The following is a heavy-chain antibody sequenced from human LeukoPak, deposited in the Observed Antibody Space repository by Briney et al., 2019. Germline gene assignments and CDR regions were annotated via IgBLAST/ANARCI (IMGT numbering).Heavy chain of an antibody. CDR1: GGSISSYY. V-gene: IGHV4-4*07. Sequence: PSETLSLTCAVSGGSISSYYWSWLRQPAGKGLEWIGRMYTSGSTNYNPSLKSRVTMSVDTSKNQFSLKLRSVTAADTAVYYCARTPEYYYDSRGYYRNDAFDIWGQGTMVIVSS. D-gene: IGHD3-22*01. CDR3: ARTPEYYYDSRGYYRNDAFDI. CDR2: MYTSGST. J-gene: IGHJ3*02.